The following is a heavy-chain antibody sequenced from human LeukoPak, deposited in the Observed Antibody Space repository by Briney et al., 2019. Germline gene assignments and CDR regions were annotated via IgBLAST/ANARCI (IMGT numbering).Heavy chain of an antibody. CDR1: GFTFGDYA. J-gene: IGHJ5*02. V-gene: IGHV3-49*04. D-gene: IGHD1-26*01. Sequence: PGRSLRLSCTASGFTFGDYAMSWVRQAPGKGLEWVGFIRSKAYGGTTEYAASVKGRFTISRDDSESIAYLQMNSLKTEDTAVYYCTRGGSYYHWGQGTLVTVSS. CDR2: IRSKAYGGTT. CDR3: TRGGSYYH.